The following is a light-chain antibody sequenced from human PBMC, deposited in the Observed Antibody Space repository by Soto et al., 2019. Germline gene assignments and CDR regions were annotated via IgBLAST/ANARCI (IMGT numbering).Light chain of an antibody. CDR1: SSDVGGYNY. Sequence: QSVLTQPPSASGSPGQSVTISCTGTSSDVGGYNYVSWYQQHPGKAPKLMIYEVSKRPSGVPDRFSGSKSGNTASLTVSGLQAEDEADYYCSSYAGSTGDVFGTGTKVTVL. V-gene: IGLV2-8*01. CDR2: EVS. J-gene: IGLJ1*01. CDR3: SSYAGSTGDV.